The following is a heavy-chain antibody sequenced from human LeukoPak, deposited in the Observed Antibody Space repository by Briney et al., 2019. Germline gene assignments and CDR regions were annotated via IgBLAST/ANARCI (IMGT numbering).Heavy chain of an antibody. J-gene: IGHJ6*02. V-gene: IGHV4-59*01. CDR1: GGSISSYY. CDR2: IYYSGST. D-gene: IGHD1-26*01. Sequence: SEPLSLTCTVSGGSISSYYWSWIRQPPGKGLEWIGYIYYSGSTNYNPSLKSRVTISVDTSKNQFSLKLISVTAADTAVYYCARDDSGSYHQLGVWGQGTTVTVSS. CDR3: ARDDSGSYHQLGV.